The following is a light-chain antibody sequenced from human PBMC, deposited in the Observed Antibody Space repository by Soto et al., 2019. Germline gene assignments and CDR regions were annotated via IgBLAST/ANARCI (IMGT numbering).Light chain of an antibody. Sequence: QSVLTQPPSVSAAPGQKVTISCSGSNSNIGNNIVSWYQQLPGTAPKLLIYGNDRRPSGIPDRFSGSKSGTSATLGITGLQTGDEAEYYCATWDTSLSAVVFGGGTQLTVL. CDR3: ATWDTSLSAVV. CDR2: GND. V-gene: IGLV1-51*01. CDR1: NSNIGNNI. J-gene: IGLJ3*02.